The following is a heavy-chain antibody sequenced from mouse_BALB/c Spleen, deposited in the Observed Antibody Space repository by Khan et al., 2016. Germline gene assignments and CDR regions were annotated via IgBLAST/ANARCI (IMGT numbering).Heavy chain of an antibody. J-gene: IGHJ1*01. Sequence: VQLKESGPELVKPGASVKMSCKASGYTFTSYVMHWVKQKPGQGLEWIGYINPYNDGTKYNEKFKGKATLTSDKSSSTAYMELSSLTSEDSAVYYCARSRKLLYWYFDVWGEGTTVTVSS. D-gene: IGHD2-1*01. V-gene: IGHV1S136*01. CDR3: ARSRKLLYWYFDV. CDR1: GYTFTSYV. CDR2: INPYNDGT.